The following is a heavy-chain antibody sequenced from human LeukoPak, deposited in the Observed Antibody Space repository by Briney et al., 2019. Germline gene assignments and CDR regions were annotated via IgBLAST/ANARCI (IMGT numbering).Heavy chain of an antibody. CDR3: ARGTSISSHPPCDY. Sequence: TGGSLRLSCAASGFTFSSYGMHWVRQAPGKGLEWVAFIRYDGSNKYYADSVKGRFTISRDNSKNTLYLQMNSLRAEDTAVYYCARGTSISSHPPCDYWGQRTLVTVSS. V-gene: IGHV3-30*02. CDR2: IRYDGSNK. D-gene: IGHD6-13*01. J-gene: IGHJ4*02. CDR1: GFTFSSYG.